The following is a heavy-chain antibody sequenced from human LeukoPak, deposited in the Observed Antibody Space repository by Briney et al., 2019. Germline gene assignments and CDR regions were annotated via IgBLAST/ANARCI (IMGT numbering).Heavy chain of an antibody. CDR2: ISTTSTYV. D-gene: IGHD3-10*01. CDR1: GFPFRSYS. Sequence: GGSLRLSCAASGFPFRSYSMNWVRQAPGKGLEWVSSISTTSTYVYYVDSVKGRFTISRDNAKNSLYLQMNSLRAEDTAVYYCARGGAGYYGSGSYDYWGQGTLVTVSS. V-gene: IGHV3-21*04. J-gene: IGHJ4*02. CDR3: ARGGAGYYGSGSYDY.